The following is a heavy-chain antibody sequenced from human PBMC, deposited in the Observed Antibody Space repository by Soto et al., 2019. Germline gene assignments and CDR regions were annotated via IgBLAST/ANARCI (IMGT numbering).Heavy chain of an antibody. CDR3: ARDIPVLLRFGEFRWDYYYYGMDV. D-gene: IGHD3-10*01. V-gene: IGHV1-18*01. Sequence: QVELVQSGAEVKKPGASVKVSCKASGYTFTSYGISWVRQAPGQGLEWMGWISAYNGNTNYAQKLQGRVTMTTDTSTSTAYMELRSLRSDDTAVYYCARDIPVLLRFGEFRWDYYYYGMDVWGQGTTVTVSS. CDR2: ISAYNGNT. J-gene: IGHJ6*02. CDR1: GYTFTSYG.